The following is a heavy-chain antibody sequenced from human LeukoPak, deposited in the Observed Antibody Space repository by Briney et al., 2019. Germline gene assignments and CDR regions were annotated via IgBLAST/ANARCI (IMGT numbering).Heavy chain of an antibody. D-gene: IGHD4-17*01. CDR2: ISGSGSNT. V-gene: IGHV3-23*01. J-gene: IGHJ6*02. CDR1: EFTFTSYA. Sequence: GGSLRLSCAASEFTFTSYAMTWVRQAPGKGLEWVSTISGSGSNTYYTDSVKGRFTISRDNSKNTLYLQMNSLRAEDTAVYYCASVRPVTTPGYYYYYGMDVWGQGTTVTVSS. CDR3: ASVRPVTTPGYYYYYGMDV.